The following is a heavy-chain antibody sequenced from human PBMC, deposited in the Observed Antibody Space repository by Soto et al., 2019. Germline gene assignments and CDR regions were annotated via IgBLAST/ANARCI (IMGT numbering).Heavy chain of an antibody. CDR2: IYHSGST. CDR1: GGSISSSNW. J-gene: IGHJ6*02. V-gene: IGHV4-4*02. CDR3: ARDNTGSSGWQKSYGMDV. Sequence: SETLSLTCAVSGGSISSSNWWSWVRQPPGKGLEWIGEIYHSGSTNYNPSLKSRVTISVDKSKNQFSLKLSSVTAADTAVYYCARDNTGSSGWQKSYGMDVWGQGTTVTVSS. D-gene: IGHD6-19*01.